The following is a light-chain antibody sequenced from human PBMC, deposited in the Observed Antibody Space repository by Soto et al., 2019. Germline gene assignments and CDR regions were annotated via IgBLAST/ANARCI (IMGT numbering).Light chain of an antibody. CDR3: QHYNSYSRT. CDR2: KAS. Sequence: DIQMPQSPSTLSASIGDRVAITCRASDNIGPWVAWYQQKPGKAPKLLIYKASTLETGAPSRFAGSGSGTGFTLTITRLQPDDFATYYCQHYNSYSRTFGQGTKVEV. J-gene: IGKJ1*01. CDR1: DNIGPW. V-gene: IGKV1-5*03.